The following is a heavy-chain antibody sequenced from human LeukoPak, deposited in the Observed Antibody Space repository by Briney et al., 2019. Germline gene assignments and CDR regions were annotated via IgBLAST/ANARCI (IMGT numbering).Heavy chain of an antibody. D-gene: IGHD3-22*01. CDR1: GYTFTSYD. J-gene: IGHJ4*02. CDR2: MNPNSGNT. Sequence: GASVKVSCKASGYTFTSYDINWVRQATGQGLEWMGWMNPNSGNTGYAQKFQGRVTMTRNTSISTAYMELSSLRSEDTAVYYCARAIYDSSGYYRYHFDYWGQGTLVTVSS. CDR3: ARAIYDSSGYYRYHFDY. V-gene: IGHV1-8*01.